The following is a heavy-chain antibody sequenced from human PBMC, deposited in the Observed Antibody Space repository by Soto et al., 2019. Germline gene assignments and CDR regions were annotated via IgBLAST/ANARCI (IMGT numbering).Heavy chain of an antibody. J-gene: IGHJ6*02. Sequence: PGGSLRLSCAASGFTFSNFEMHWVRQAPGKGLEWVSYINTAGSTKYYAESVKGRFTISRDNARNSLFLQTNSLRAEDTAVYYCARAECSAHDCLTAYYSYGLDVWGQGSTVTVSS. D-gene: IGHD2-15*01. CDR2: INTAGSTK. CDR3: ARAECSAHDCLTAYYSYGLDV. V-gene: IGHV3-48*03. CDR1: GFTFSNFE.